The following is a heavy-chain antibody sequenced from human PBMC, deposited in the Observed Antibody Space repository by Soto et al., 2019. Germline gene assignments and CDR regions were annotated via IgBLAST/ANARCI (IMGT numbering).Heavy chain of an antibody. CDR1: GYTFTSYG. Sequence: ASVKVSCKASGYTFTSYGISWVRQAPGQGLEWMGWISAYNGNTNYAQKLQGRVTITRDTSASTAYMELSSLRSEDTAVYYCARDFSSGWRSLYYFDYWGQGTLVTVSS. CDR2: ISAYNGNT. V-gene: IGHV1-18*01. CDR3: ARDFSSGWRSLYYFDY. J-gene: IGHJ4*02. D-gene: IGHD6-19*01.